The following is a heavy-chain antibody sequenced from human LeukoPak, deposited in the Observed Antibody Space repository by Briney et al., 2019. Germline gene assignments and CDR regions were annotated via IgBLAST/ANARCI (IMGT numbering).Heavy chain of an antibody. CDR2: INHSGST. CDR3: ARGYYDILTGKTEPYYFDY. D-gene: IGHD3-9*01. V-gene: IGHV4-34*01. CDR1: GGSFSGYY. J-gene: IGHJ4*02. Sequence: PSETLSLTCAVYGGSFSGYYWSWIRQPPGKGLEWIGEINHSGSTNYNPSLKSRVTISVDRSKNQFSLKLSSVTAADTAVYYCARGYYDILTGKTEPYYFDYWGQGTLVTVSS.